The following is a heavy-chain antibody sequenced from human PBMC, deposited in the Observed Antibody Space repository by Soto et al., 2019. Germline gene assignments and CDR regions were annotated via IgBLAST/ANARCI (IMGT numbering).Heavy chain of an antibody. CDR3: AKDQAAAGTNLFEP. Sequence: PGGSLRLSCAASGFSFSTYAMSWFRQAPGKGLEWVSGISGSGGTTYYAGSVKGRFTISRDNSKNTLYLQVNSLRAEDTAVYYSAKDQAAAGTNLFEPWGQGTLVTVSS. V-gene: IGHV3-23*01. D-gene: IGHD6-13*01. CDR2: ISGSGGTT. J-gene: IGHJ5*02. CDR1: GFSFSTYA.